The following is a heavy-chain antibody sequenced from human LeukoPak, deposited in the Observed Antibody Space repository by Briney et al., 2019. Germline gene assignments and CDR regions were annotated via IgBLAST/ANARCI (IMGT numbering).Heavy chain of an antibody. V-gene: IGHV3-23*01. J-gene: IGHJ4*02. CDR1: GFTFSSYA. CDR3: AKDKPDRLLWFGELLF. D-gene: IGHD3-10*01. CDR2: ISGSGGST. Sequence: GGSLRLSCAASGFTFSSYAMSWVRQAPGKGLEWVSAISGSGGSTYYADSVKGRFTISTDNSKNTLYLQMNSLRAEDTAVYYCAKDKPDRLLWFGELLFWGQGTLVTVSS.